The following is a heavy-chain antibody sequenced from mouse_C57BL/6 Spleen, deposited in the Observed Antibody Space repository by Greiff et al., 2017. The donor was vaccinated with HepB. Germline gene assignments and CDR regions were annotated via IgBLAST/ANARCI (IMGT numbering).Heavy chain of an antibody. Sequence: VQLQQSGAELARPGASVKLSCKASGYTFTSYGISWVKQRTGQGLEWIGEIYPSSGNTYYNEKFKGKATLTADKSSSTAYMELRSLTSEDSAVYFCARSPSGDYGRGYWGQGTTLTVSS. V-gene: IGHV1-81*01. J-gene: IGHJ2*01. D-gene: IGHD1-1*01. CDR2: IYPSSGNT. CDR1: GYTFTSYG. CDR3: ARSPSGDYGRGY.